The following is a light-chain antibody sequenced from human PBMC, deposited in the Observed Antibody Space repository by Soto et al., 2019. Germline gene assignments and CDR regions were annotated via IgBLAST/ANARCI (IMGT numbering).Light chain of an antibody. CDR2: GAS. CDR1: QSVSSNY. CDR3: QQYGSSPKT. Sequence: EIVLTQSPGTLSLSPGERGTLSCRASQSVSSNYLAWYQQKPGQAPRLLIYGASSRATGTPDRFSGGGSGTDFTLTISRLEPEDFAMFYCQQYGSSPKTFGQGTRVEIK. J-gene: IGKJ1*01. V-gene: IGKV3-20*01.